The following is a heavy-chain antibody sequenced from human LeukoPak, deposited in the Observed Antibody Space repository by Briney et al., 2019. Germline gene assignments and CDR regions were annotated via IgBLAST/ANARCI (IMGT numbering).Heavy chain of an antibody. CDR3: AKSRGSSWDRFDY. Sequence: GGSLRLSCAASGFTFSSYGMHWVRQAPGKGLEWVAFIRYDGSNKYYADSVKGRFTISRDNSKNTLYLQMNSLRAEDTAVYYCAKSRGSSWDRFDYWGQGTLVTVSS. V-gene: IGHV3-30*02. J-gene: IGHJ4*02. D-gene: IGHD6-13*01. CDR2: IRYDGSNK. CDR1: GFTFSSYG.